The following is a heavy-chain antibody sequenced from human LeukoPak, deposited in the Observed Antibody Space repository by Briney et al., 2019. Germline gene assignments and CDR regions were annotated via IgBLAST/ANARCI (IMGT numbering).Heavy chain of an antibody. V-gene: IGHV1-69*04. CDR1: GGTFSSYA. CDR2: IIPILDIA. CDR3: ARYPTPYYDILTGSPYYFDY. Sequence: ASVKVSCKASGGTFSSYAISWVRQAPGQGLEWMGRIIPILDIANYAQKFQGRVTITADKSTSTAYMELSSLRSEDTAVYYCARYPTPYYDILTGSPYYFDYWGQGTLVTVSS. D-gene: IGHD3-9*01. J-gene: IGHJ4*02.